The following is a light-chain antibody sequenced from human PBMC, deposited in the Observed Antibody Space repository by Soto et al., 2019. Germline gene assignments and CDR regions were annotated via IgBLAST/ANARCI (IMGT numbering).Light chain of an antibody. V-gene: IGLV2-11*01. Sequence: QSALTQPRSVSGSPGQSVTISCTGTSSDVGGYNYVSWYQQHPGKAPKLIMYDVSKRPSGVPDRFSGSKSGKTASLTISALQAEDEAEYYCCSYAGSYTYVFGTETKLTVL. CDR1: SSDVGGYNY. CDR3: CSYAGSYTYV. J-gene: IGLJ1*01. CDR2: DVS.